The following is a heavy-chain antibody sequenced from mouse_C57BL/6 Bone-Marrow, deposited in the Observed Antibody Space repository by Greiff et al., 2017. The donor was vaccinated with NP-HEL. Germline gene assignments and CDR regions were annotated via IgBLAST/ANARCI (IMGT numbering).Heavy chain of an antibody. CDR3: ARGGAYYSNLYAMDY. D-gene: IGHD2-5*01. J-gene: IGHJ4*01. Sequence: VQLQQSGPVLVKPGASVKMSCKASGYTFTDYYMNWVKQSHGKSLEWIGVINPYNGGTSYNQTFKGKATLTVDKSSSTAYMELNSLTSEDSAVYYCARGGAYYSNLYAMDYWGQGTSVTVSS. CDR2: INPYNGGT. CDR1: GYTFTDYY. V-gene: IGHV1-19*01.